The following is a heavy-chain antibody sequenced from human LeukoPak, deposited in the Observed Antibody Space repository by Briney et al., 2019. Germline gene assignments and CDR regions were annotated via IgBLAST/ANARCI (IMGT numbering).Heavy chain of an antibody. CDR1: GFIFSSYW. CDR3: ATIHRGVSPRLES. D-gene: IGHD3-16*01. J-gene: IGHJ4*02. Sequence: GGSLRLSCAASGFIFSSYWMIWVRQAPGKGLEWVANIKYDEREKYYMESLKGRFTVSRDNAKNSLYLQLNSLRAEDTAVYFCATIHRGVSPRLESWGQGTLLTVSS. V-gene: IGHV3-7*01. CDR2: IKYDEREK.